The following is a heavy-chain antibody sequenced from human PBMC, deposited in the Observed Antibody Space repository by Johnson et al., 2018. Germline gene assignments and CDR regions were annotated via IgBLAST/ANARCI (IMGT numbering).Heavy chain of an antibody. Sequence: QVQLQESGPGLVKPSETLSLTCTVSGGSISNTKYYWGWIRKPPGKGLEGIGNIFYTGSTFYNPPLKSRLTMSSDTSKNQVSRSVSPVTAADTAVYYCATLNYDFWSGYYAAFDYGGQGILVTVSS. J-gene: IGHJ4*02. V-gene: IGHV4-39*07. D-gene: IGHD3-3*01. CDR2: IFYTGST. CDR3: ATLNYDFWSGYYAAFDY. CDR1: GGSISNTKYY.